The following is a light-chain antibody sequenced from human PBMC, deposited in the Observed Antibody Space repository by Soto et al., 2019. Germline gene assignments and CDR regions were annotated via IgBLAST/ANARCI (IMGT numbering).Light chain of an antibody. CDR3: QQHGSSQT. V-gene: IGKV3-20*01. Sequence: EIVLTKSPGTLSLSQRERAALSCRASQSVSSTYLAWYQQKPGQAPRLLIYGASSRATGIPDRFSGSGSGTDFTLTISRLEPEDFAVYYCQQHGSSQTFGGGTKVDIK. CDR1: QSVSSTY. CDR2: GAS. J-gene: IGKJ4*01.